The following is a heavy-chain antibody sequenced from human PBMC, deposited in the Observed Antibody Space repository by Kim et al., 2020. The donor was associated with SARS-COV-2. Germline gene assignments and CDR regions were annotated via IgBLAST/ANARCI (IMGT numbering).Heavy chain of an antibody. Sequence: STSYGQKFQGKVTMTRDTSTRAVYMELSSLRSEDTAVYYCARDTSFYFDYWGQGTLVTVSS. CDR2: ST. CDR3: ARDTSFYFDY. D-gene: IGHD3-16*01. V-gene: IGHV1-46*01. J-gene: IGHJ4*02.